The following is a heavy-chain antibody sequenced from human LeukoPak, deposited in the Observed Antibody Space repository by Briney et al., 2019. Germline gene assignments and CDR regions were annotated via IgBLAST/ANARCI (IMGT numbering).Heavy chain of an antibody. Sequence: SETLSLTCTVSGGSISSYYWSWIRQPPGKGLEWIGYIYYSGSTNYNPSLKSRVTISVGTSKNQFSLKLSSVTAADTAVYYCARVFRDGYNLDYWGQGTLVTVSS. V-gene: IGHV4-59*08. CDR2: IYYSGST. CDR3: ARVFRDGYNLDY. D-gene: IGHD5-24*01. CDR1: GGSISSYY. J-gene: IGHJ4*02.